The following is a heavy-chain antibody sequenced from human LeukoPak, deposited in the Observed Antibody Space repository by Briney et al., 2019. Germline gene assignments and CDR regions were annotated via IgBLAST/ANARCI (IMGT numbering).Heavy chain of an antibody. Sequence: GGSLRLSCAASGFTFSSYAMSWVRQAPRKGLEWVSSISASGGGTYYADSVKGRFAISRDNSKNTLFLQLSSLRADDTAVYHCAKERDGDYVRYTHYWGQGTLVTVSS. CDR3: AKERDGDYVRYTHY. V-gene: IGHV3-23*01. J-gene: IGHJ4*02. CDR1: GFTFSSYA. D-gene: IGHD4-17*01. CDR2: ISASGGGT.